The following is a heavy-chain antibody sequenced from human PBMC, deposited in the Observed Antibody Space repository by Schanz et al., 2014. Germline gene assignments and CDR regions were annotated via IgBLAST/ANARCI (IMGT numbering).Heavy chain of an antibody. Sequence: QVRLQQWGAGLLKPSGTLSLTCAVYGGSFIGYDWSWIRQFPGQDLEWIGDINHYGRTNYNPSLMGRASISIAASQNQFPRKMTSVTAADTAIYYCAIPRGSYAPNWSEARYFQHWGQGSLVTVSS. CDR2: INHYGRT. CDR3: AIPRGSYAPNWSEARYFQH. J-gene: IGHJ1*01. V-gene: IGHV4-34*01. D-gene: IGHD1-1*01. CDR1: GGSFIGYD.